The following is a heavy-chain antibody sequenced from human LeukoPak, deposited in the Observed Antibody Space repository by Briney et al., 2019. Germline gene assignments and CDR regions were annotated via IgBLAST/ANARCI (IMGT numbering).Heavy chain of an antibody. CDR1: GFTFSSYE. CDR2: ISSSGSTI. D-gene: IGHD3-10*01. CDR3: ASIPYATMVRGVIKDY. V-gene: IGHV3-48*03. Sequence: GRSLRLSCAASGFTFSSYEMNWVRQAPGKGLEWVSYISSSGSTIYYADSVKGRFTISRVNAKNSLYLQMNSLRAEDTAVYYCASIPYATMVRGVIKDYWGQGTLVTVSS. J-gene: IGHJ4*02.